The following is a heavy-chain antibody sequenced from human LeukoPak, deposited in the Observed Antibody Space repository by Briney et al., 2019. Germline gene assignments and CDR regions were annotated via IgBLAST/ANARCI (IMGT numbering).Heavy chain of an antibody. J-gene: IGHJ4*02. D-gene: IGHD3-10*01. CDR2: IIPIFDTA. CDR1: GGTFSNYA. Sequence: ASVKVSCKASGGTFSNYAISWVRQAPGQGLEWMGGIIPIFDTANYAQKFQGRVTITADESTSTAYMEMRSLRSEDTAVYYCARDLYYYGSGTYWVSSYWGQGTLVTVSS. V-gene: IGHV1-69*13. CDR3: ARDLYYYGSGTYWVSSY.